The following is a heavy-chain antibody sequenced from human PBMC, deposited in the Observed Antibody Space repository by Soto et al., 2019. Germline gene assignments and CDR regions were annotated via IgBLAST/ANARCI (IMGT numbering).Heavy chain of an antibody. D-gene: IGHD3-10*01. CDR3: AGFGATHDGYWFDP. J-gene: IGHJ5*02. CDR2: LDHRGST. V-gene: IGHV4-4*02. Sequence: SDTPPVTCSVSGVSLSTSDCRFWVGPPPGKGQEWMGELDHRGSTNDNPSLKSRVTITVDQCKSQFSLRVSSVTASDRSVYYVAGFGATHDGYWFDPWGQGTL. CDR1: GVSLSTSDC.